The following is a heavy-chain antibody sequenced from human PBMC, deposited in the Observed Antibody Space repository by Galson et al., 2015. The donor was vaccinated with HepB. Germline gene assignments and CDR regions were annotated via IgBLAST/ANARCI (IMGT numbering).Heavy chain of an antibody. CDR3: TTDLGYGWNYDY. CDR2: IKSKTDGGTT. V-gene: IGHV3-15*01. Sequence: SLRLSCAASGFTFSNAWMSWVRQAPGKGLEWVGRIKSKTDGGTTDYAAPVKGRFTISRDDSKNTLYLQMNSLKTEDTAVYYCTTDLGYGWNYDYWGQGTLVTVSS. CDR1: GFTFSNAW. J-gene: IGHJ4*02. D-gene: IGHD1-7*01.